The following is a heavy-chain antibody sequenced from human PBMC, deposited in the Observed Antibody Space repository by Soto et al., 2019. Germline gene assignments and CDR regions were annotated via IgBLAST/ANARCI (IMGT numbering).Heavy chain of an antibody. CDR3: ARDTPGIDY. Sequence: APVTVTCTSSRYIFPGYNMHCVRQAPGQGLEWMGWINPNSGGTNYAQKFQGRVTMTRDTSISTAYMELSRLRSDDTAVYHRARDTPGIDYRGQGTLVTRSS. CDR2: INPNSGGT. J-gene: IGHJ4*02. V-gene: IGHV1-2*02. D-gene: IGHD2-15*01. CDR1: RYIFPGYN.